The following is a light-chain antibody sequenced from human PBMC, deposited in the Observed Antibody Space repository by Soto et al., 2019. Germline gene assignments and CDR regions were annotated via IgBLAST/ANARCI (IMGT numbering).Light chain of an antibody. CDR3: QQYDNLPIT. J-gene: IGKJ5*01. CDR1: QDISNY. V-gene: IGKV1-33*01. Sequence: DIQMTQSPSSLSASVGDRVTITCQASQDISNYLNWYQQKPGKAPKLLIYGASNLETGVPSRFSGSGSGTDFTFTISSLQPEDIATYYCQQYDNLPITFRQGTRLDIK. CDR2: GAS.